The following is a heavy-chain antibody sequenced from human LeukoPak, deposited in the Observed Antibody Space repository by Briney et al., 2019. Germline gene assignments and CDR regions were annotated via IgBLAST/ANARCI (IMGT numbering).Heavy chain of an antibody. V-gene: IGHV4-34*01. J-gene: IGHJ4*02. CDR3: ARHKGDGYNSWPYDY. Sequence: SETLSLTCAVYGGSFSGYYWSWIRQPPGKGLEWIGEINHSGSTNYNPSLKSRVTISVDTSKNQFSLKLSSVTAADTAVYYCARHKGDGYNSWPYDYWGQGTLVTVSS. CDR2: INHSGST. D-gene: IGHD5-24*01. CDR1: GGSFSGYY.